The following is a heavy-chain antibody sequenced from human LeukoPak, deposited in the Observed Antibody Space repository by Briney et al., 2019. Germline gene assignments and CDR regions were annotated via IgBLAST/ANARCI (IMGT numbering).Heavy chain of an antibody. J-gene: IGHJ4*02. CDR3: ARFGLTWFGELEYFDY. D-gene: IGHD3-10*01. V-gene: IGHV4-59*08. Sequence: SETLSLTCTVSGGSISSYYWSWIRQPPGKGLEWIGYIYYSGSTNYNPSLKSRVTISVDTSKNQFSLKLSSVTAADTAVYYCARFGLTWFGELEYFDYWGQGALVTVSS. CDR2: IYYSGST. CDR1: GGSISSYY.